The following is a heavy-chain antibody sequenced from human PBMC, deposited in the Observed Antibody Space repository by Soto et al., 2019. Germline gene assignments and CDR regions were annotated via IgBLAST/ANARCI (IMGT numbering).Heavy chain of an antibody. V-gene: IGHV4-34*01. D-gene: IGHD3-10*01. CDR2: INHSGST. CDR1: GGSFSGYY. CDR3: ARAPYYYGSGSYSNWFDP. J-gene: IGHJ5*02. Sequence: SETLSLTCAVYGGSFSGYYWNWIRQPPWKGLEWIGEINHSGSTNYNPSLKSRVSISVDTSRNQISLKLSSVTAADTAVYYCARAPYYYGSGSYSNWFDPWGQGTLVTVSS.